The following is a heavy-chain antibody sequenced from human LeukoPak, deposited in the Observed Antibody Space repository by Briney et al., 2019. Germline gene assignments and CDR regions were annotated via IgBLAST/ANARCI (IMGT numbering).Heavy chain of an antibody. CDR1: GGSFTGYY. Sequence: SETLSLTCAVYGGSFTGYYWSWIRQPPGKGLEWIGEINPSGGTTYNPSLKSRVTISVDTSKTQFSLKLRGGTAADTAWYYCAGGGGDSSSRSNLRIWDDPWGQGTLVTVSS. CDR3: AGGGGDSSSRSNLRIWDDP. V-gene: IGHV4-34*01. CDR2: INPSGGT. D-gene: IGHD6-13*01. J-gene: IGHJ5*02.